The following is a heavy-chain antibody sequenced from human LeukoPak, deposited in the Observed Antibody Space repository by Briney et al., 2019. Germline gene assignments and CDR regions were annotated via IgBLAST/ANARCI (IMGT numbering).Heavy chain of an antibody. J-gene: IGHJ6*02. D-gene: IGHD5-24*01. CDR3: AHRMREMATISTYYYAVDV. Sequence: SGPTLLHPPQTLTLTCNFSGFSLGTSGVGVGWIRQPPGKALEWLALIFWDDDKRYSPSLKSRLTITKDTSKNQVVLTMTNMDPVDTATYYCAHRMREMATISTYYYAVDVWGQGTTVAVSS. CDR2: IFWDDDK. CDR1: GFSLGTSGVG. V-gene: IGHV2-5*02.